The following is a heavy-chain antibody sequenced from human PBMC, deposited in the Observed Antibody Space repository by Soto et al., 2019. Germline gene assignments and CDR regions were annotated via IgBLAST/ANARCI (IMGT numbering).Heavy chain of an antibody. Sequence: QVQLVESGGGVVQPGRSLRLSCAASGFTFSSYGMHWVRQAPGKGLEWVAVISYEGSNKYYADSVKGRFTISRDNSKNTLYLQMNSLRAEDTAGYYCAKGGYGDDGISWGQGTLVTVSS. CDR3: AKGGYGDDGIS. CDR2: ISYEGSNK. J-gene: IGHJ4*02. D-gene: IGHD4-17*01. CDR1: GFTFSSYG. V-gene: IGHV3-30*18.